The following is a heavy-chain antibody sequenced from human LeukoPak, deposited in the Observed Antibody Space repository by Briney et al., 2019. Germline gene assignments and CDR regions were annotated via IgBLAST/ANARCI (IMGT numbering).Heavy chain of an antibody. CDR1: GYTFTGYY. V-gene: IGHV1-2*02. J-gene: IGHJ4*02. CDR3: ARASSGYCSGGSCYSDY. D-gene: IGHD2-15*01. CDR2: INPNSGGT. Sequence: ASVKVSCKASGYTFTGYYMHWVRRAPGQGLEWMGWINPNSGGTNYAQKFQGRVTMTRDTSISTAYMELSRLRSDDTAVYYCARASSGYCSGGSCYSDYWGQGTLVTVSS.